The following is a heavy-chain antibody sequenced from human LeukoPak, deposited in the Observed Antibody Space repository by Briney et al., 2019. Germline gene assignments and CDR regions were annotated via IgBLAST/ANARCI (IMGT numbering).Heavy chain of an antibody. CDR2: INDSGDTT. Sequence: GGSLRLSCAASGFTFRSYAMNWVRQAPGKGLERVSSINDSGDTTYYADSVKGRFTLSRDNAENSLYLQMNSLRAEDTALYYCARGGWFGELLFDYWGQGTLVTVSS. V-gene: IGHV3-20*04. D-gene: IGHD3-10*01. CDR1: GFTFRSYA. CDR3: ARGGWFGELLFDY. J-gene: IGHJ4*02.